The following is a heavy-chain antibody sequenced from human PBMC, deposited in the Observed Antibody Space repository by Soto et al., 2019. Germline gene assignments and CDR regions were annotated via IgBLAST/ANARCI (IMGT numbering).Heavy chain of an antibody. CDR3: AELRDCSSTSCYTAFDI. CDR1: GFTFTSSA. Sequence: ASVKVSCKASGFTFTSSAMQWVRQARGQRLEWIGWIVVGSGNTNYAQKFQERVTITRDMSTSTAYMELSSLRSEDTAVYYCAELRDCSSTSCYTAFDIWGQGTMVTVSS. D-gene: IGHD2-2*02. CDR2: IVVGSGNT. J-gene: IGHJ3*02. V-gene: IGHV1-58*02.